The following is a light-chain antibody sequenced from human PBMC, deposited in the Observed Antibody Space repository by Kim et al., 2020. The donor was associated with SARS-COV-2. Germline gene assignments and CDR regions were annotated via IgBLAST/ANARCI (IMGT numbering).Light chain of an antibody. Sequence: PGESATLSCRASQSVSSSYLAWYQQKPGQAPRLLIYGASSRATGIPDRFSGSGSGTDFTLTISRLEPEDFAVYYCQQYGSSPWTFGQGTKVDIK. J-gene: IGKJ1*01. CDR3: QQYGSSPWT. V-gene: IGKV3-20*01. CDR2: GAS. CDR1: QSVSSSY.